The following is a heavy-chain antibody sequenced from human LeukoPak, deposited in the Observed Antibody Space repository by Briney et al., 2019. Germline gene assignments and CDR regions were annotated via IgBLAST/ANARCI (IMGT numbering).Heavy chain of an antibody. Sequence: PGGSLRLSCAASGFTVSSNYMSWVRQALGKGLEWVSVIYSGGSSYYADSVKGRFTISRDNSKNTLYLQMNSLRAEDTAVYYCASRSYAGAFDIWGQGTMVTVSS. V-gene: IGHV3-66*01. CDR3: ASRSYAGAFDI. D-gene: IGHD6-13*01. CDR1: GFTVSSNY. CDR2: IYSGGSS. J-gene: IGHJ3*02.